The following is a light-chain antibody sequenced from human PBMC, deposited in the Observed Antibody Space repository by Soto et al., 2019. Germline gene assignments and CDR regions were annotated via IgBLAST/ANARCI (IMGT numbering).Light chain of an antibody. J-gene: IGKJ4*01. CDR3: QQYNNWPLT. Sequence: EIVMTQSPATLSVSPGERATLSCRASQIVSGNLAWYQQKPGQAPRLLIYDASTRATGFPARFSGSGSGTEFTLTISSLQSEDFAVYYCQQYNNWPLTFGGGTKVDIK. V-gene: IGKV3D-15*01. CDR1: QIVSGN. CDR2: DAS.